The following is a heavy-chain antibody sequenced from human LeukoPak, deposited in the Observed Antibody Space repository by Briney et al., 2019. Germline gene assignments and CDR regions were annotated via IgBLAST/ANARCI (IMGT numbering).Heavy chain of an antibody. D-gene: IGHD3-22*01. Sequence: PSETLSLTCTVSGGSISSSSYYWGWIRQPPGKGLEWIGSIYYSGSTYYNPSLKSRVTISVDTSKNQFSLTLSSVTAADTAGYYRARSSEGRYYYDSSGFSCYYYYMDVWGKGTTVTISS. J-gene: IGHJ6*03. V-gene: IGHV4-39*07. CDR2: IYYSGST. CDR1: GGSISSSSYY. CDR3: ARSSEGRYYYDSSGFSCYYYYMDV.